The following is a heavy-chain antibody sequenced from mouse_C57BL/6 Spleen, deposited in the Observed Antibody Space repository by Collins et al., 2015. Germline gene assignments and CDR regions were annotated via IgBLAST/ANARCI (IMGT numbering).Heavy chain of an antibody. CDR3: AREEGQLGLDYAMDY. J-gene: IGHJ4*01. D-gene: IGHD3-3*01. Sequence: QVQLKESGPGLVAPSQSLSITCTVSGFSLTSYGVHWVRQPPGKGLEWLGVIWAGGSTNYNSALMSRLSISKDNSKSQVFLKMNSLQTDDTAMYYCAREEGQLGLDYAMDYWGQGTSVTVSS. V-gene: IGHV2-9*02. CDR1: GFSLTSYG. CDR2: IWAGGST.